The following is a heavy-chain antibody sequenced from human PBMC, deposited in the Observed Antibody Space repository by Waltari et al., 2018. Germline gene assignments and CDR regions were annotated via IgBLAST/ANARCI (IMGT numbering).Heavy chain of an antibody. D-gene: IGHD2-2*01. V-gene: IGHV4-30-2*01. J-gene: IGHJ3*02. Sequence: QLQLQESGSGLVKPSQTLSLTCAVSGGSISSGGYSWSWIRQPPGKGLEWIGYIYHRGRTYYNPSLKSRVTISVDRSKNQFSLKLSSVTAADTAVYYCARSQEIVVVPAAPLGAFDIWGQGTMVTVSS. CDR2: IYHRGRT. CDR3: ARSQEIVVVPAAPLGAFDI. CDR1: GGSISSGGYS.